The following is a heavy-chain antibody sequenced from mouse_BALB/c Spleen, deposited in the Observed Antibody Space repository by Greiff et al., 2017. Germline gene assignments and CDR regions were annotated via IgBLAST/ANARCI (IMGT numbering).Heavy chain of an antibody. J-gene: IGHJ2*01. V-gene: IGHV14-3*02. Sequence: EVKLVESGAELVKPGASVKLSCTASGFNIKDTYMHWVKQRPEQGLEWIGRIDPANGNTKYDPKFQGKATITADTSSNTAYLQLSSLTSEDTAVYYCARGDYDGGDYWGQGTTLTVSS. CDR2: IDPANGNT. CDR1: GFNIKDTY. D-gene: IGHD2-4*01. CDR3: ARGDYDGGDY.